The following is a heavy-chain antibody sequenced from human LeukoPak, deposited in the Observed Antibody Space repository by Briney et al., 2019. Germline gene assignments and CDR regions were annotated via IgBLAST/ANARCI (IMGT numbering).Heavy chain of an antibody. J-gene: IGHJ6*03. Sequence: SETLSLTCAVYGGSFSGYYWSWIRQPPGKGLEWIGEINHSGSTNYNPSLKSRVTISVDTSKNQFSLKLSSVTAADTAVYYCARADYGSGSSLYYYYYMDVWGKGTTVTVSS. V-gene: IGHV4-34*01. CDR3: ARADYGSGSSLYYYYYMDV. CDR1: GGSFSGYY. D-gene: IGHD3-10*01. CDR2: INHSGST.